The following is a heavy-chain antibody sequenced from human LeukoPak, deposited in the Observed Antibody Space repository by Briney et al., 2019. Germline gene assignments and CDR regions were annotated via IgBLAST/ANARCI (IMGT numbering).Heavy chain of an antibody. Sequence: PGGSLRLSCAASGFTVSSNYMSWVRQAPGKGLEWVSVIYSGGSTYYADSVKGRFTISRDNSKNTLYLQMNSLRAEDTAVYYCARELRYYYGSGYDYWGQGTLVTVSS. J-gene: IGHJ4*02. CDR3: ARELRYYYGSGYDY. V-gene: IGHV3-53*01. D-gene: IGHD3-10*01. CDR1: GFTVSSNY. CDR2: IYSGGST.